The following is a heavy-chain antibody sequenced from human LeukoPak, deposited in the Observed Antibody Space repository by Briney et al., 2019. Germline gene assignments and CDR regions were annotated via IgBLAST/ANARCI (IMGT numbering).Heavy chain of an antibody. CDR1: GGSISNYY. V-gene: IGHV4-59*01. Sequence: SETLSLTCTVSGGSISNYYWSWIRQPPGKGLEWIGYIYYSGSTNYNPSLRSRVTISVDTSKNQFSLKLGSVTAADTAVYYCERVVSSGYSDYWGQGTLVTVSS. J-gene: IGHJ4*02. CDR3: ERVVSSGYSDY. CDR2: IYYSGST. D-gene: IGHD3-22*01.